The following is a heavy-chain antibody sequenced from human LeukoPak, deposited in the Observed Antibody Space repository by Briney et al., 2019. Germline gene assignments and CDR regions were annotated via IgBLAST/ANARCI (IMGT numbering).Heavy chain of an antibody. CDR1: GGSISSSSYY. CDR2: IYYSGST. J-gene: IGHJ4*02. V-gene: IGHV4-39*07. D-gene: IGHD6-13*01. Sequence: SETLSLTCTVSGGSISSSSYYWGWIRQPPGKGLEWIGRIYYSGSTYYNPSLNSRATISVDTSKNQFSLKLSSVTAADTAVYYCARVKSSSWYYFDYWGQGTLVTVSS. CDR3: ARVKSSSWYYFDY.